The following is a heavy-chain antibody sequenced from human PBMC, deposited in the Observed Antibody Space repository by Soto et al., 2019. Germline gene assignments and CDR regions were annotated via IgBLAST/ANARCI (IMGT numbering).Heavy chain of an antibody. CDR2: IYSGGST. D-gene: IGHD3-3*01. J-gene: IGHJ6*03. Sequence: GGSLRLCYAASGFTVSSNYRSWVRQAPGKGLEWVSVIYSGGSTYYADSVKGRFTISRDNSKNTLYLQMNSLRAEDTAVYYCARDPGTYYDFWSGYPDMDVWGKGTTVTVSS. CDR1: GFTVSSNY. CDR3: ARDPGTYYDFWSGYPDMDV. V-gene: IGHV3-66*01.